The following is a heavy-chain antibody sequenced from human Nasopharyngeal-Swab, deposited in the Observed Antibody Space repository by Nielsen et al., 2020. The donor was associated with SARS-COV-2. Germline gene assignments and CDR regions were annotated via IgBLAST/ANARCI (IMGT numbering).Heavy chain of an antibody. D-gene: IGHD2-2*01. Sequence: VRQAPGKGLEWVANRKQDGSEKYYVDSVKGRFTISRDNAKNSLYLQMNSLRAEDTAVYYCASLGYCSSTSRPLRYYYYYGMDVWGQGTTVTVSS. CDR2: RKQDGSEK. J-gene: IGHJ6*02. V-gene: IGHV3-7*01. CDR3: ASLGYCSSTSRPLRYYYYYGMDV.